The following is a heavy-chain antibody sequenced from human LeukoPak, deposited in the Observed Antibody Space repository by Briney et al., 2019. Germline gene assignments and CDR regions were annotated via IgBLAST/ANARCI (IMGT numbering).Heavy chain of an antibody. D-gene: IGHD3-9*01. CDR3: AGSDTTGYLPREWDYWYFDL. CDR2: VNQDDTEK. CDR1: EFSFSQYW. J-gene: IGHJ2*01. Sequence: AGGSLRLSCAASEFSFSQYWMTWVRQAPGKGLEWVATVNQDDTEKYYVDSMEGRFTVSRDNAKNSLFLQMNSLRAEDTAVYYCAGSDTTGYLPREWDYWYFDLWGRGTLVTVSS. V-gene: IGHV3-7*01.